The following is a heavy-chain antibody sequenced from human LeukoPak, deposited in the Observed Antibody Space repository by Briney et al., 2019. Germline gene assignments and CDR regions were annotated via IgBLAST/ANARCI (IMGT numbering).Heavy chain of an antibody. CDR3: ARRYFDY. Sequence: GGSLRLSCAASGFTFSSYAMHWVRQAPGKGLEWVAVISYDGSNKYYADSVKGRFTIPRDNSKNTLYLQMNSLRAEDTAVYYCARRYFDYWGQGTLVTVSS. CDR2: ISYDGSNK. CDR1: GFTFSSYA. J-gene: IGHJ4*02. V-gene: IGHV3-30-3*01.